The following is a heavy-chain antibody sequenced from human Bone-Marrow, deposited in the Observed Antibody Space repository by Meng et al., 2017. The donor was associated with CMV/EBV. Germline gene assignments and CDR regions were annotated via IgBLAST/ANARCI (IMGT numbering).Heavy chain of an antibody. D-gene: IGHD2-2*01. CDR2: INPSGGST. CDR3: ARDGFAYCTNTSCEGLAS. Sequence: ASVKVSCKASGYSFTSYYMHWVRQAPGQGLEWMGIINPSGGSTSYAQKFQGKVTMTRDTSTSTVYMELSSLRSEDTAVYYCARDGFAYCTNTSCEGLASWGQGTRVTGSS. CDR1: GYSFTSYY. V-gene: IGHV1-46*01. J-gene: IGHJ5*02.